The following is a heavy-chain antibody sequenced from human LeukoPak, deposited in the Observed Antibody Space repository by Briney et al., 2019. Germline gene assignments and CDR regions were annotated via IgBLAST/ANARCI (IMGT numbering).Heavy chain of an antibody. Sequence: SAISASGGSAYYADSVKGRFTISRDNSKNTLYLQMNSLRAEDTAVYYCAKGGTSLHDAFDIWGQGTMVTVSS. CDR2: ISASGGSA. CDR3: AKGGTSLHDAFDI. V-gene: IGHV3-23*01. D-gene: IGHD1-1*01. J-gene: IGHJ3*02.